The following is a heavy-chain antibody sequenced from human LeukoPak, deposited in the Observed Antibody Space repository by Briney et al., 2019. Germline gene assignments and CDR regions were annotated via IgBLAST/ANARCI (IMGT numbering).Heavy chain of an antibody. CDR1: GYTFTSYG. V-gene: IGHV1-18*01. D-gene: IGHD4-11*01. J-gene: IGHJ5*02. Sequence: ASVKVSCKASGYTFTSYGISWVRQAPGQGLEWMGWISAYNGNTNYAQKLQGRVTMTTDTSTSTAYMELRSLRSDDTAVYYCARDKRVHDYSTKTDWFDPWGQGTLVTVSS. CDR2: ISAYNGNT. CDR3: ARDKRVHDYSTKTDWFDP.